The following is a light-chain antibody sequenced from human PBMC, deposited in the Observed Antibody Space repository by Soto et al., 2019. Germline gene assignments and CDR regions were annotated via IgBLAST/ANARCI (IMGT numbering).Light chain of an antibody. Sequence: QSVLTQPPSVSAAPGQKVTISCSGSSSNIGNNYVSWYQQLPGTAPKLLICENNKRPSGIPDRFSGSKSGTSATLGITGLQTGDEADYYCGTWDSSLSVVFGGGTQLTVL. J-gene: IGLJ2*01. CDR2: ENN. CDR1: SSNIGNNY. V-gene: IGLV1-51*02. CDR3: GTWDSSLSVV.